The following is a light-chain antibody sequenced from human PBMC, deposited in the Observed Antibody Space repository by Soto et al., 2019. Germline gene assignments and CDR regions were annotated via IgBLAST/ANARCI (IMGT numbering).Light chain of an antibody. CDR1: QNVSTY. J-gene: IGKJ3*01. CDR2: DAS. CDR3: QQRTNWLT. Sequence: EIVLTQSPATLSLSRGERATLSCRASQNVSTYLAWYQQKPGQAPRLLIYDASNRATGIPARFSGSGSGTDFTLTISSLEPVDFAVYYCQQRTNWLTFGPGTKVDIK. V-gene: IGKV3-11*01.